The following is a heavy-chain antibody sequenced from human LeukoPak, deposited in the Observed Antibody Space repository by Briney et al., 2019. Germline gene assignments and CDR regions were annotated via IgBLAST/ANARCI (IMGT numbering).Heavy chain of an antibody. V-gene: IGHV4-59*08. CDR3: ARRYCSSTSCPLDV. D-gene: IGHD2-2*01. CDR2: IYYSGST. J-gene: IGHJ6*02. CDR1: GGSISSYY. Sequence: SETLSLTCTVSGGSISSYYWSWIRQPPGKGLEWLGYIYYSGSTNYNPSLKSRVTISVDTSKNQFSLKLSSVTAADTAVYYCARRYCSSTSCPLDVWGQGTTVTVSS.